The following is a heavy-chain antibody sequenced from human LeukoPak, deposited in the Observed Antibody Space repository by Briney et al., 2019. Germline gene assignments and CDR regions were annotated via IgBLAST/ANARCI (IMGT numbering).Heavy chain of an antibody. Sequence: PGGSLRLSCAASGFTFNTYWMSWVRQAPGKGLEWVANIKQDGSEEYYVDSVKGRFTISRDNVKNSLYLQMNSLRAEDTAVYYCARGLRFLEWSYYMDVWGKGTTVTVSS. J-gene: IGHJ6*03. D-gene: IGHD3-3*01. CDR1: GFTFNTYW. CDR2: IKQDGSEE. CDR3: ARGLRFLEWSYYMDV. V-gene: IGHV3-7*01.